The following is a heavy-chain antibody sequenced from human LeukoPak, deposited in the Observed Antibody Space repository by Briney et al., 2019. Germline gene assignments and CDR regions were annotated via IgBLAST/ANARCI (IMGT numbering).Heavy chain of an antibody. J-gene: IGHJ6*03. Sequence: PSETLSLTCTVSGGSISSYYWSWIRQPAGKGLEWIGRIYTSGSTNYNPSLKSRVTMSVDTSKNQFSLKLSSVTAADTAVYYCAREASPYSSGYYYYYYMDVWGKGTTVTVSS. V-gene: IGHV4-4*07. CDR1: GGSISSYY. CDR3: AREASPYSSGYYYYYYMDV. CDR2: IYTSGST. D-gene: IGHD3-22*01.